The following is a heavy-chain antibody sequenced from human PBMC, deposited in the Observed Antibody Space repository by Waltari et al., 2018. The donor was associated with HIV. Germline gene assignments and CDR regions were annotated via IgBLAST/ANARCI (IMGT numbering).Heavy chain of an antibody. CDR1: GDSIYTYY. Sequence: QVQLQESGPGLVKPSETLSLTCTVSGDSIYTYYWSWVRQAPGKGPEWIGYIYHTGSTNYNPSLKSRVTISIDTSKNQFSLKLSSVTAADTAVYYCARDGVVGATGWFESWGQGALVTVSS. J-gene: IGHJ5*01. CDR3: ARDGVVGATGWFES. CDR2: IYHTGST. V-gene: IGHV4-59*01. D-gene: IGHD1-26*01.